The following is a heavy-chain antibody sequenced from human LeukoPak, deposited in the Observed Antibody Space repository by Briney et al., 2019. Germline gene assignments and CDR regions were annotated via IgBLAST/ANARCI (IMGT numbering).Heavy chain of an antibody. V-gene: IGHV1-8*01. J-gene: IGHJ4*02. D-gene: IGHD2-2*01. Sequence: ASVKVSCKASSYTFTGNGITWVRQAPGQGLEWMGWMNPNSGNTGYAQKFQGRVTMTRNTSISTAYMELSSLRSEDTAVYYCARGLGAPAAAIPYWGQGTLVTVSS. CDR3: ARGLGAPAAAIPY. CDR2: MNPNSGNT. CDR1: SYTFTGNG.